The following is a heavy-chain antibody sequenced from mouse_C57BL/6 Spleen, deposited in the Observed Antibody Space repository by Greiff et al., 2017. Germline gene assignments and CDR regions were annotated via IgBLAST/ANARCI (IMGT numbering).Heavy chain of an antibody. CDR3: ARGGDDGYYEDY. V-gene: IGHV5-4*01. Sequence: EVQLVESGGGLVKPGGSLKLSCAASGFTFSSYAMSWVRQTPEKRLEWVATISDGGSYTYYPDNVQGRFTISRDNAKNNLYLQMSHLKSEDTAMYYCARGGDDGYYEDYWGQGTPLTVSS. D-gene: IGHD2-3*01. J-gene: IGHJ2*01. CDR1: GFTFSSYA. CDR2: ISDGGSYT.